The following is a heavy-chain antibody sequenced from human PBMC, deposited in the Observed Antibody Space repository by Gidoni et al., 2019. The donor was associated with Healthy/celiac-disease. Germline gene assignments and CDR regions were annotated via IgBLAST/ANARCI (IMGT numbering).Heavy chain of an antibody. Sequence: EVQLLESGRGLVQPGGSLRLSCAAYGFTFSSYAIRGVRQAPGKGLEWVSAISGSGGSTYYADSVKGRFPISRDNSKNPLYLQMNSLRAEDTSVYYCAKETYYDFWSGYSVAGYFAYWGQGTLVTVSS. D-gene: IGHD3-3*01. CDR3: AKETYYDFWSGYSVAGYFAY. CDR1: GFTFSSYA. J-gene: IGHJ4*02. V-gene: IGHV3-23*01. CDR2: ISGSGGST.